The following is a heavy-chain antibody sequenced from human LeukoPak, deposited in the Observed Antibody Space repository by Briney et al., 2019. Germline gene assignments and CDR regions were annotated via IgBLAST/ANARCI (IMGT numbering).Heavy chain of an antibody. V-gene: IGHV1-69*13. D-gene: IGHD3-22*01. J-gene: IGHJ5*02. CDR3: ARRHYYDSSGYYYVPWFDP. CDR2: IIPIFGTA. Sequence: SVKVSCKASGGTSSSYAISWVRQAPGQGLEWMGGIIPIFGTANYAQKFQGRVTITADESTSTAYMELSSLRSEDTAVYYCARRHYYDSSGYYYVPWFDPWGQGTLVTVSS. CDR1: GGTSSSYA.